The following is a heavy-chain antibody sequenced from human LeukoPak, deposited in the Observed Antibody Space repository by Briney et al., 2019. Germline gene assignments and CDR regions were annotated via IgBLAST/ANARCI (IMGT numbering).Heavy chain of an antibody. D-gene: IGHD3-3*01. Sequence: SETLSLTCTVSGGSISSYYRSWVRQPPGKGLEWIGYIYYSGSTNYNPSLKSRVTISVDTSKNQFSLKLSSVTAADTAVYYCARGVRFLGPPYNWFDPWGQGTLVTVSS. V-gene: IGHV4-59*01. J-gene: IGHJ5*02. CDR1: GGSISSYY. CDR3: ARGVRFLGPPYNWFDP. CDR2: IYYSGST.